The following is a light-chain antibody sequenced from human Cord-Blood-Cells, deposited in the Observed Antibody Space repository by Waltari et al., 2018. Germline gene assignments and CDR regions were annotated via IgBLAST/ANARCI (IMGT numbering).Light chain of an antibody. CDR1: QSVSSSH. J-gene: IGKJ2*01. V-gene: IGKV3-20*01. CDR2: GAS. CDR3: QQYGSSPPT. Sequence: EIVLTQSPGTLSLSPGERATLSCRASQSVSSSHLAWYQQKPGQAPRLLIYGASSRATGIPDRFSGSGSGTDFTLTISRLEPEDFAVYYCQQYGSSPPTFGQGTKLEIK.